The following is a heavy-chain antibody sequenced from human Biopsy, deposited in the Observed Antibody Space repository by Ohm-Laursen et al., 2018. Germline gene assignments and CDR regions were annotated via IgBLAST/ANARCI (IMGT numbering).Heavy chain of an antibody. J-gene: IGHJ6*02. Sequence: SQTPSLTCTVSGGSISSDYWSWIRQTPGKGLEWIGYIYYSGSTNYNPSLKSRVTISVDTSKNQFSLRLNSVTAADTAVYYCARATNSTGWPYYYFYGMDVWGQGTTVTVPS. D-gene: IGHD2/OR15-2a*01. CDR3: ARATNSTGWPYYYFYGMDV. V-gene: IGHV4-59*01. CDR1: GGSISSDY. CDR2: IYYSGST.